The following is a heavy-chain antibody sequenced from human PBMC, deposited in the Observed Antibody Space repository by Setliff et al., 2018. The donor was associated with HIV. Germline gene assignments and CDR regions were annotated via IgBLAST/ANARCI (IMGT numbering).Heavy chain of an antibody. J-gene: IGHJ3*02. CDR1: GGSFSSSNW. CDR2: ISHSGST. CDR3: AGGDQLVRRGVFNI. D-gene: IGHD3-16*01. Sequence: NPSETLSLTCAVSGGSFSSSNWWSWVRQPPGKGLEWIGEISHSGSTNYNPSLKRRVTISLDKSKNQFSLKLSSVTAADTAVYYCAGGDQLVRRGVFNIWGPGTMVTVSS. V-gene: IGHV4-4*02.